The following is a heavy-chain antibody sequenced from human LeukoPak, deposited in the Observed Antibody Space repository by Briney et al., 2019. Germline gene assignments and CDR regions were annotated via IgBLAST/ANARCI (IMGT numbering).Heavy chain of an antibody. CDR1: GFTFSSYA. D-gene: IGHD3-10*01. CDR2: ISYYGSNK. J-gene: IGHJ4*02. V-gene: IGHV3-30-3*01. CDR3: ARDSVEVRGVIIPYYFDY. Sequence: RRSLRLSCAASGFTFSSYAMHWVRQAPGQGLEWVAVISYYGSNKNYADSVKGRFTISRDNSKNTLYLQMNSLRAEDTAVYYCARDSVEVRGVIIPYYFDYWGQGTLVTVSS.